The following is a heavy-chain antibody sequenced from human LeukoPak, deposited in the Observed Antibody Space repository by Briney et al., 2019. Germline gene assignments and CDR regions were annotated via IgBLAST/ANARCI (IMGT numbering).Heavy chain of an antibody. CDR3: ARGAQWLARLDY. J-gene: IGHJ4*02. CDR1: GGSFSGYY. V-gene: IGHV4-34*01. D-gene: IGHD6-19*01. Sequence: SETLSLTCAVYGGSFSGYYWGWIRQPPGKGLEWIGSIYYSGNTDYNPSLKSRVTISVETSKNQFSLKLSSVTAADTAVYYCARGAQWLARLDYWGQGTLVTVSS. CDR2: IYYSGNT.